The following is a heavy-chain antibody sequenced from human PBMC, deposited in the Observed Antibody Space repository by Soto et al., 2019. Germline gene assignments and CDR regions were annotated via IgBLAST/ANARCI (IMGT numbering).Heavy chain of an antibody. CDR2: ISYDGSNK. CDR3: AKDLLHFDWSHSQGGMDV. J-gene: IGHJ6*02. CDR1: GFTFSSYG. D-gene: IGHD3-9*01. Sequence: GGSLRLSCAASGFTFSSYGMHWVRQAPGKGLEWVAVISYDGSNKYYADSVKGRFTISRDNSKNTLYLQMNSLRAEDTAVYYCAKDLLHFDWSHSQGGMDVWGQGTTVTVSS. V-gene: IGHV3-30*18.